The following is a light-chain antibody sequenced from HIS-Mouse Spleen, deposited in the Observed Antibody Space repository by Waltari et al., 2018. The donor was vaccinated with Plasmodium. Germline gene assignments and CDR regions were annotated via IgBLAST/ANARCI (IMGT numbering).Light chain of an antibody. CDR3: YSTDSSGNHRV. V-gene: IGLV3-10*01. J-gene: IGLJ3*02. Sequence: SYELTQPPSVSVSPGKTARITCSGDALTKKYAYWYQQKSGQAPVLVIYEDSKRPSGIPERFSGSSSGTMATLTISGAQVEDEADYYCYSTDSSGNHRVFGGGTKLTVL. CDR1: ALTKKY. CDR2: EDS.